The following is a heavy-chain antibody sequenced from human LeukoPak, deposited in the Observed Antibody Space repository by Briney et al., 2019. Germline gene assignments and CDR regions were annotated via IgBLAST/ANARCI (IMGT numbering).Heavy chain of an antibody. CDR2: LYTSGRT. J-gene: IGHJ6*03. CDR1: GGSISSYY. CDR3: ARLSRRGYYMDV. V-gene: IGHV4-4*07. Sequence: SETLSLTCTVSGGSISSYYWSWIRQPAGKGLEWIGRLYTSGRTNYNPSHKSRVTISVDKTKNHFSLKLSSVTAADTAVYYCARLSRRGYYMDVWGKGTTVTVSS.